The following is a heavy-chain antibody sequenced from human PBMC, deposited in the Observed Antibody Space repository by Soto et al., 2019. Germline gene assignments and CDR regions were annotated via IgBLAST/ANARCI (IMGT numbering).Heavy chain of an antibody. V-gene: IGHV3-30*18. CDR2: ISYAGSNK. CDR3: TKLIGYCTTTTCPPSDWSIDV. Sequence: QVQLVESGGGVVQPGRSLRLSCAASGFTFSSYGMHWVRQAPGKGLEWVAVISYAGSNKYYADSVKGRFTISRDNSKNTLYLQMTSLRAEDTAVYYCTKLIGYCTTTTCPPSDWSIDVWGQGNTATVSS. D-gene: IGHD2-2*01. CDR1: GFTFSSYG. J-gene: IGHJ6*02.